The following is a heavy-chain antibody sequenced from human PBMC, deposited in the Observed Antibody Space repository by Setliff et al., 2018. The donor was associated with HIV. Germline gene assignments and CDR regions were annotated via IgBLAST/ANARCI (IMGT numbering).Heavy chain of an antibody. CDR3: ATLIRGVPVDH. J-gene: IGHJ4*02. D-gene: IGHD3-10*01. V-gene: IGHV5-51*01. CDR1: GYSFTSYW. Sequence: GESLKISCKGSGYSFTSYWIGWVRQSPGKGLEWMGIIHPGDSDAKYNPSFQGHVTISADKSISTTYLQWSSLEASDTAIYYCATLIRGVPVDHWGQGTLVTVSS. CDR2: IHPGDSDA.